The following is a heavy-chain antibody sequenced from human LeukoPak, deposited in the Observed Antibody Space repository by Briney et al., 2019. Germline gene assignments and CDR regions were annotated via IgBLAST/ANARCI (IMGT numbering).Heavy chain of an antibody. J-gene: IGHJ4*02. V-gene: IGHV3-21*01. CDR1: GFTFSSYS. CDR2: ISSSSSYI. D-gene: IGHD5-12*01. CDR3: ARVLASGYDSPFDY. Sequence: GSLRLSCAASGFTFSSYSMNWVRQAPGKGLEWVSSISSSSSYIYYADSVKGRFTISRDNAKNSLYLQMNSLRAEDTAVHYCARVLASGYDSPFDYWGQGTLVTVSS.